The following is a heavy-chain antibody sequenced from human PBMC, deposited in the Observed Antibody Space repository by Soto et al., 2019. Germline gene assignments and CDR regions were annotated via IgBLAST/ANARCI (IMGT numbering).Heavy chain of an antibody. CDR1: GFTFSSYA. CDR3: TTEVVGAGNDY. D-gene: IGHD1-26*01. V-gene: IGHV3-15*01. CDR2: IKSKTDGGTT. Sequence: EVQLLESGGGLVQPGGSLRLSCAASGFTFSSYAMTWVRQAPGKGLEWVGRIKSKTDGGTTDYAAPVKGRFTISRDDSKNTLYLQMNSLKTEDTAVYYCTTEVVGAGNDYWGQGTLVTVSS. J-gene: IGHJ4*02.